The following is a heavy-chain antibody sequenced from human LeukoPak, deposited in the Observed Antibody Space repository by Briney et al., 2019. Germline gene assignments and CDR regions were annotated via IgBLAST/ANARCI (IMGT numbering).Heavy chain of an antibody. V-gene: IGHV4-39*01. CDR1: SGSITSSSYY. J-gene: IGHJ4*02. CDR3: ARSGRDFWSGTSSGIDY. Sequence: LETLSLTCTVSSGSITSSSYYWGWIRQPPGKGLEWIGSFYYSGNTYYNPSLKSRVTISVDTSKNQFSLKLSSVTAADTAVYYCARSGRDFWSGTSSGIDYWGQGTLVTVSS. CDR2: FYYSGNT. D-gene: IGHD3-3*01.